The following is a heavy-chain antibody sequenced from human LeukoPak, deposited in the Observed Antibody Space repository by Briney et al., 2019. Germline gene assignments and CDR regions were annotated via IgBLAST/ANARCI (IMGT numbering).Heavy chain of an antibody. D-gene: IGHD1-26*01. V-gene: IGHV3-23*01. CDR3: AKVKSGSYSAFDI. CDR1: GFTFSSYA. J-gene: IGHJ3*02. Sequence: EAGGSLRLSCAASGFTFSSYAMSWVRQAPGKGLEWVSAISGSGGSTYYADSVKGRFTISRDNSKNTLYLQMNSLRAEDTAVYYCAKVKSGSYSAFDIWGQGTMVTVSS. CDR2: ISGSGGST.